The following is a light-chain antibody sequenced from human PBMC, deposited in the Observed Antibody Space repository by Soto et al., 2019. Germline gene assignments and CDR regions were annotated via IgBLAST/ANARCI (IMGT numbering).Light chain of an antibody. CDR1: SSNIGNNY. V-gene: IGLV1-51*02. CDR3: GTWDSSLSAGYV. J-gene: IGLJ1*01. CDR2: ENN. Sequence: QSVLTRPPSVSAAPGQKVTISCSGSSSNIGNNYVSWYQQLPGTAPKLLIYENNKRPSGIPDRFSGSKSGTSATLGITGLQTGDEADYYCGTWDSSLSAGYVFGTGTKLTVL.